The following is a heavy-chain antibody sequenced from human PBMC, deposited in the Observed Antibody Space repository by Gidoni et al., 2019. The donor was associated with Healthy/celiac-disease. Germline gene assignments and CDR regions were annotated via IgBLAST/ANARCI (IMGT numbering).Heavy chain of an antibody. CDR3: ARAGIYYYDSSGYSY. Sequence: QVQRQVSAPGLLKHSQTLSSPCTVSGGSTSSWDYYWSWIRQPPGKGLEWLGYIYYSGSTYYNPSLKSRVTISVDTSKNQFALKLSSVTAADTAVYYCARAGIYYYDSSGYSYWGQGTLVTVSS. J-gene: IGHJ4*02. CDR2: IYYSGST. V-gene: IGHV4-30-4*01. CDR1: GGSTSSWDYY. D-gene: IGHD3-22*01.